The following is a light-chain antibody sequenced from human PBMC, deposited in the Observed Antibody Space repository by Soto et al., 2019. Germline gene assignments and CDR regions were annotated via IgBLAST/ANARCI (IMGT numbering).Light chain of an antibody. Sequence: EILLTQSPVTLSMFRGXRATLSCWVSKSASNDYFAGDQPKPGQGPRLFXXSESTRATGIQARLSGSGSGKEFTLTISSLQSEDFAVYYWKQYNNWPLITFGQGTRLEIK. J-gene: IGKJ5*01. CDR1: KSASND. CDR3: KQYNNWPLIT. V-gene: IGKV3-15*01. CDR2: SES.